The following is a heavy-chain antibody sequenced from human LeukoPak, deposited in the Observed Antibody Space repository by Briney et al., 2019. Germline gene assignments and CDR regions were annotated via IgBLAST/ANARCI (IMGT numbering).Heavy chain of an antibody. CDR3: AKGAFERFGEPSDY. Sequence: GGSLRLSCAASGFTVSSNYMSWVRQAPGKGLEWVSVIYSGGSTYYADSVKGRFTFSRDNSKNTLYLQMNSLRAEDTAVYYCAKGAFERFGEPSDYWGQGTLVTVSS. D-gene: IGHD3-10*01. V-gene: IGHV3-66*02. CDR1: GFTVSSNY. CDR2: IYSGGST. J-gene: IGHJ4*02.